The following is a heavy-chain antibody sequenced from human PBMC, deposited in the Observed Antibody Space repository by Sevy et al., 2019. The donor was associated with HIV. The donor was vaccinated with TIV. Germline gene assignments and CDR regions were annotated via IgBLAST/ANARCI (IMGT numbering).Heavy chain of an antibody. Sequence: GGSLRLSCAASGFTFSSYAMHWVRQAPGKGLEWVAVISYDGSNKYYPHSVKGRFTISRDNSKNRLYLQMNSLRAEDTAVYYCARQRITMVRGASYYYYYGMDVWGQGTTVTVSS. D-gene: IGHD3-10*01. J-gene: IGHJ6*02. CDR3: ARQRITMVRGASYYYYYGMDV. V-gene: IGHV3-30-3*01. CDR1: GFTFSSYA. CDR2: ISYDGSNK.